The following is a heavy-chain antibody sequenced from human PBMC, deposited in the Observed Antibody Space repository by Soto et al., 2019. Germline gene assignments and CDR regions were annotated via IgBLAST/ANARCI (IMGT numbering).Heavy chain of an antibody. V-gene: IGHV3-30*18. D-gene: IGHD6-13*01. CDR1: GFTFSSYG. CDR3: ANGPFRGSSRGDYFDY. Sequence: PGGSLRLSCAASGFTFSSYGMHWVRQAPGKGLEWVAVISYDGSNKYYADSVKGRFTISRDNSKNTLYLQMNSLRAEDTAVYYCANGPFRGSSRGDYFDYWGQGTLVTVSS. J-gene: IGHJ4*02. CDR2: ISYDGSNK.